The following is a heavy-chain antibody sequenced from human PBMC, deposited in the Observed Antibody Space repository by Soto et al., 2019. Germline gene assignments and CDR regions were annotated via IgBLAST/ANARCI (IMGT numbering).Heavy chain of an antibody. CDR3: GRECSRYVDSVSNCVDY. D-gene: IGHD4-17*01. CDR2: ISSTSTYI. Sequence: EVRLVESGGSLVKPGGSLRLSCAASGFTFNAYSMIWVRQAPGKGLEWVASISSTSTYIDYADSVKGRFTISRDNVKNSLFLHMSSLRAEDTSVYYCGRECSRYVDSVSNCVDYCGQGTLATVSS. CDR1: GFTFNAYS. J-gene: IGHJ4*02. V-gene: IGHV3-21*06.